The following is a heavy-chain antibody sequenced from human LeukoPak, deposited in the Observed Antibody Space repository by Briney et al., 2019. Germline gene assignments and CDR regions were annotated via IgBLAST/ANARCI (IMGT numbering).Heavy chain of an antibody. V-gene: IGHV3-64*01. CDR2: ISSNGGIT. CDR1: GFTFSSYA. J-gene: IGHJ6*02. CDR3: ARDQLVLSYYYGMDV. Sequence: GGSLRLSRAASGFTFSSYAMHWLRQAPGKGLEYVSAISSNGGITYYANSVEGRFTISRDNSKNTLYLQMGSPRAEDMAVYYCARDQLVLSYYYGMDVWGQGTTVTVSS. D-gene: IGHD6-13*01.